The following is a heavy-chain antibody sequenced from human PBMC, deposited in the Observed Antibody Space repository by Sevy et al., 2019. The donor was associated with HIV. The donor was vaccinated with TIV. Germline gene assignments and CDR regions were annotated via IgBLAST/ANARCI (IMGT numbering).Heavy chain of an antibody. V-gene: IGHV3-11*01. Sequence: GSLRLSCAASGFTFSDYYMSWIRQAPGKGLEWVSYISSTGSTIYYADSVKGRFTISRDNAEDSLFLQMNSLRAEVTAVYYCARDFPEYSSSSSFDYWGQGTLVTVSS. CDR3: ARDFPEYSSSSSFDY. CDR1: GFTFSDYY. CDR2: ISSTGSTI. D-gene: IGHD6-6*01. J-gene: IGHJ4*02.